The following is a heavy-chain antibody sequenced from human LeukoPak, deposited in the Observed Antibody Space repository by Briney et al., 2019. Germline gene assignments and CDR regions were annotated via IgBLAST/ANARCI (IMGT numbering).Heavy chain of an antibody. CDR1: GFTFSSYW. Sequence: GGSLRLSGAASGFTFSSYWMHWVRQAPGKGLVWVSRINSDGSSTSYADSVKGRFTISRDNAKNTLYLQMNSLRAEDTAVYYCARVGLRYDTTEDAFDIWGQGTMVTVSS. V-gene: IGHV3-74*01. CDR2: INSDGSST. J-gene: IGHJ3*02. D-gene: IGHD3-9*01. CDR3: ARVGLRYDTTEDAFDI.